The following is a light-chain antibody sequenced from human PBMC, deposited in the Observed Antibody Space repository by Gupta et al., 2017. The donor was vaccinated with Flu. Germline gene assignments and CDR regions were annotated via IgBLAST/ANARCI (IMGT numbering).Light chain of an antibody. Sequence: EIVMTQSPLFLPATPGEPASISCRSSQSLLHGNGYNYWGWYLQKPGQSPQLLIYLGSNRASGAPDRLSGSGSGTDFTLKISRVEAEDVGVYYCMQALQTPRYSFGQGTKLEIK. V-gene: IGKV2-28*01. CDR1: QSLLHGNGYNY. CDR3: MQALQTPRYS. CDR2: LGS. J-gene: IGKJ2*03.